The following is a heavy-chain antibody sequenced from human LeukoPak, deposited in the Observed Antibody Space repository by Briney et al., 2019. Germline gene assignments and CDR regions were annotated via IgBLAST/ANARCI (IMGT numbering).Heavy chain of an antibody. D-gene: IGHD3-10*01. CDR2: ISAYNGNT. J-gene: IGHJ5*02. V-gene: IGHV1-18*01. CDR1: GYTFTSYG. CDR3: ARVPGPTEGSWFDP. Sequence: ASVKVSCKASGYTFTSYGISWVRQAPGQGLEWMGWISAYNGNTNYAQKHQGRVTMTTGTSTSTAYMELRSLRSDDTAVYYCARVPGPTEGSWFDPWGQGTLVTVSS.